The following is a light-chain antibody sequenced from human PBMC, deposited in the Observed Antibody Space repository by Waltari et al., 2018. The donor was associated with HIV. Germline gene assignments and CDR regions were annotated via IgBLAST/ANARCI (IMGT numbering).Light chain of an antibody. Sequence: DIQMTQSPRSLSASVGETVTFTCRSSQKVRTYVNWYQQTLGRPPRLLIFSASSLQSGVSSRFSGRGSGTDFTRTIKNLQPEDFATYYCEQNYDFTRTFGQGTTVG. J-gene: IGKJ1*01. CDR2: SAS. CDR3: EQNYDFTRT. V-gene: IGKV1-39*01. CDR1: QKVRTY.